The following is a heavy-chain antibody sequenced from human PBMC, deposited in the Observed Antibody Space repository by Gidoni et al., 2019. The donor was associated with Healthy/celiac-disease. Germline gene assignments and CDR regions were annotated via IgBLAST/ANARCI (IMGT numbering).Heavy chain of an antibody. CDR1: GYTFTSYG. V-gene: IGHV1-18*04. J-gene: IGHJ6*02. Sequence: QVQLVQSGAEVKKPGASVKVSCKASGYTFTSYGISWVRQAPGQGLEWMGWISAYNGNTNYAQKLQGRVTMTTDTSTSTAYMELRSLRSDDTAVYYCARDLPFPLYCSSTSCYLGPVYYYYYGMDVWGQGTTVTVSS. CDR3: ARDLPFPLYCSSTSCYLGPVYYYYYGMDV. CDR2: ISAYNGNT. D-gene: IGHD2-2*01.